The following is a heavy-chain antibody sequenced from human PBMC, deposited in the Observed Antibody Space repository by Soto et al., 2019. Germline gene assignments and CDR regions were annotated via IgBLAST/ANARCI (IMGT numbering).Heavy chain of an antibody. D-gene: IGHD1-26*01. CDR3: ARDFAVWSGIVGATLINFDY. CDR2: ISAYNGNT. Sequence: ASVKVSCKASGYTFTSYGISWVRQAPGQGLEWMGWISAYNGNTNYAQKLQGRVTMTTDTSTSTAYMELRSLRSDDTAVYYCARDFAVWSGIVGATLINFDYWGQGTLVTVSS. CDR1: GYTFTSYG. V-gene: IGHV1-18*01. J-gene: IGHJ4*02.